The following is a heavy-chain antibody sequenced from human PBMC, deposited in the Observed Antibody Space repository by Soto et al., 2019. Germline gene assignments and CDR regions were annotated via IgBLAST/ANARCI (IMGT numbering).Heavy chain of an antibody. V-gene: IGHV3-23*01. CDR2: IGGSGGNT. D-gene: IGHD4-4*01. Sequence: EVQLLESGGGLVQPGGSLRLSCAASGFIFNAYAMTWVRQAPGKGLEWVSAIGGSGGNTYYAASVKGRFTISRDNSKDTVDLEMNRLRVDDTAVNFCARVASDYINSADHWGQGSLVTVSS. J-gene: IGHJ4*02. CDR3: ARVASDYINSADH. CDR1: GFIFNAYA.